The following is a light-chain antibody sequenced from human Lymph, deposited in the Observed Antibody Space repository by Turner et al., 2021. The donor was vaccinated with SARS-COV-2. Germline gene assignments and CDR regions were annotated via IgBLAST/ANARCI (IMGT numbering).Light chain of an antibody. J-gene: IGKJ5*01. CDR3: KQSYSTPIT. V-gene: IGKV1-39*01. Sequence: DIQMTQSPSSLSASVGDRVTITCRASQGISSYLNWYQQKPGKAPTILIYAASRLQSGVPSRCSGSGSGTDFTLTIRSLKPEDFATYYGKQSYSTPITYGQGTRLEIK. CDR1: QGISSY. CDR2: AAS.